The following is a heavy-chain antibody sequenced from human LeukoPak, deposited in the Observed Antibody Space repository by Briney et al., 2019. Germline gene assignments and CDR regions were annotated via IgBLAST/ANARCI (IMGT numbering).Heavy chain of an antibody. J-gene: IGHJ4*02. Sequence: SETLSLTCTVSGVSISSGSYYWSWIRQPAGKGLEWIGRIYTSGSTNYNPSLKSRVTISVDTSKNQFSLKLSSVTAADTAVYYCAREERDVDTAMVTFRYFDYWGQGTLVTVSS. D-gene: IGHD5-18*01. CDR2: IYTSGST. CDR3: AREERDVDTAMVTFRYFDY. V-gene: IGHV4-61*02. CDR1: GVSISSGSYY.